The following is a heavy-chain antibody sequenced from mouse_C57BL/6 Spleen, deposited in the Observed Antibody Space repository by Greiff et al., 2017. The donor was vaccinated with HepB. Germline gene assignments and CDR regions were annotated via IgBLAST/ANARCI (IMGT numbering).Heavy chain of an antibody. CDR3: ARITTVVARNYFDY. CDR1: GYTFTSYW. D-gene: IGHD1-1*01. V-gene: IGHV1-50*01. Sequence: QVQLQQPGAELVKPGASVKLSCKASGYTFTSYWMQWVKQRPGQGLEWIGEIDPSDSYTNYNQKFKGKATLTVDTSSSTAYMQLSSLTSEDSAVYYCARITTVVARNYFDYWGQGTTLTVSS. J-gene: IGHJ2*01. CDR2: IDPSDSYT.